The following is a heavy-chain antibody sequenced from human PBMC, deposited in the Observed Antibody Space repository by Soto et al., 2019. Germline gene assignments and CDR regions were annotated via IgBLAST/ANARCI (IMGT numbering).Heavy chain of an antibody. CDR3: ASDLTTAATSYY. CDR2: MSSDGSNQ. Sequence: QVQLVESGGGVVQPGKSLRLSCAASGFMFNYYAMHWVRQAPGKGLEWLAVMSSDGSNQYYADSVKGRFTISRDNSKNMLYLQMNSLREEDTALYYCASDLTTAATSYYWGQVTLVTVSS. J-gene: IGHJ4*02. V-gene: IGHV3-30-3*01. CDR1: GFMFNYYA. D-gene: IGHD4-17*01.